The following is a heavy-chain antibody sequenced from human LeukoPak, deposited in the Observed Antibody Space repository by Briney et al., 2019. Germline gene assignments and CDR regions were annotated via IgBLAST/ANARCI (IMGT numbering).Heavy chain of an antibody. J-gene: IGHJ5*02. CDR3: ARDPDYGARSDFLDT. CDR1: GFTFAKHW. V-gene: IGHV3-7*01. Sequence: GGSLRLSCEASGFTFAKHWMSWVRQAPGKGLEWVADINRGGSEKLYVDSVKGRFTISRDDDKNSVSLQMNNLRVDDTAVYYCARDPDYGARSDFLDTWGQGTLVTVSS. CDR2: INRGGSEK. D-gene: IGHD3-10*01.